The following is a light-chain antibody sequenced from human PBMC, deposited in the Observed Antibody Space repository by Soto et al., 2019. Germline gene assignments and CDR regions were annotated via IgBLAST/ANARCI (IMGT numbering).Light chain of an antibody. CDR1: QSISTY. Sequence: DIQMTQSPSSLSASVGDRVTITCRASQSISTYLNWYQQKVGKAPKLLIYAASSLQRGVPSRFSGSASGTDFTLTISSPQPEDFATYYYQQSYSTPRTFGRGTKLEIK. V-gene: IGKV1-39*01. CDR2: AAS. J-gene: IGKJ2*02. CDR3: QQSYSTPRT.